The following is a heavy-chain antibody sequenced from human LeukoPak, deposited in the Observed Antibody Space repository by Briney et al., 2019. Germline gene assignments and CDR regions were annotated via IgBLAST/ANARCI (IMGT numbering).Heavy chain of an antibody. CDR2: IYHSGST. Sequence: PSETLSLTCTVSGYSISSGYYWGWIRQPPGKGLEWIGSIYHSGSTYYNPSLKSRVTISVDTSKNQFSLKLSSVTAADTAVYYCQSGSYGLYQHWGQGTLVTVSS. CDR3: QSGSYGLYQH. V-gene: IGHV4-38-2*02. CDR1: GYSISSGYY. D-gene: IGHD1-26*01. J-gene: IGHJ1*01.